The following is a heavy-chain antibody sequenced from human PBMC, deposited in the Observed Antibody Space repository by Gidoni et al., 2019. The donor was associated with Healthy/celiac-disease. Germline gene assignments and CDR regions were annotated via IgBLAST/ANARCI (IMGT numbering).Heavy chain of an antibody. J-gene: IGHJ6*03. CDR1: GGSISSRSYY. V-gene: IGHV4-39*01. CDR2: IYYSGST. Sequence: QLQLQESGPGLVKPSETLSLTCTVSGGSISSRSYYWGWIRQPPGKGLEWIGSIYYSGSTYYNPSLKSRVTISVDTSKNQFSLKLSSVTAADTAVYYCARQPYSSSWYRHYYMDVWGKGTTVTVSS. CDR3: ARQPYSSSWYRHYYMDV. D-gene: IGHD6-13*01.